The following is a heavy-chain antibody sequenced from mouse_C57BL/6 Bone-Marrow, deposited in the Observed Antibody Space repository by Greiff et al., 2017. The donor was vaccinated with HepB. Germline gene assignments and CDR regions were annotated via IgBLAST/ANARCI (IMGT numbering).Heavy chain of an antibody. J-gene: IGHJ3*01. V-gene: IGHV1-81*01. CDR2: IYPRSGNT. CDR3: ARRDYDFSY. CDR1: GYTFTSYG. Sequence: LVESGAELARPGASVKLSCKASGYTFTSYGISWVKQRTGQGLEWIGEIYPRSGNTYYNEKFKGKATLTADKSSSTAYMELRSLTSEDSAVYFCARRDYDFSYWGQGTLVTVSA. D-gene: IGHD2-4*01.